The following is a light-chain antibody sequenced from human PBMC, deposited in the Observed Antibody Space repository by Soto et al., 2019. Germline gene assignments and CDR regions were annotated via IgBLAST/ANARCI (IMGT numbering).Light chain of an antibody. CDR1: SIESKN. V-gene: IGLV3-9*01. CDR3: QIWDSSTAV. Sequence: SYELTQSLSVSVALGQTANITCGANSIESKNVQWYQQKSGQAPVQVIYRDSNRPSGIPERFSGSNSGNTATLTISRAQVGDEGDYYCQIWDSSTAVFGGGTKLTVL. J-gene: IGLJ3*02. CDR2: RDS.